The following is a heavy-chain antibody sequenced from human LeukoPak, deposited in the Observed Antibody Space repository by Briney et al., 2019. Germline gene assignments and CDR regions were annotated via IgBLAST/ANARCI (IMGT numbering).Heavy chain of an antibody. Sequence: SETLSLTFTVSGGSVRSYYWRWVRPPAGKGLEWIGRIYTRGGSHYNPSFQSRVTISLDTPKNQFSLELTSVTAAGTAVYYCAGALLWESGLRPFFDFWGQGALVTVSS. V-gene: IGHV4-4*07. CDR2: IYTRGGS. J-gene: IGHJ4*02. D-gene: IGHD3-10*01. CDR1: GGSVRSYY. CDR3: AGALLWESGLRPFFDF.